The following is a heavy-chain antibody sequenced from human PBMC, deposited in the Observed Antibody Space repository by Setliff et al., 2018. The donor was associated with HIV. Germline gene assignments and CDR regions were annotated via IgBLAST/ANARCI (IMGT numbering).Heavy chain of an antibody. CDR2: INTNSGSP. Sequence: ASVKVSCKASGYSFMNYAMNWVRQAPGQGLEWMGWINTNSGSPTYAQAFTGRFVFSVDTSATTAYLEISSLKTEDTAIYYCARALYGDYGGDVNWLDPWGQGTLVTVSS. D-gene: IGHD4-17*01. CDR3: ARALYGDYGGDVNWLDP. CDR1: GYSFMNYA. V-gene: IGHV7-4-1*02. J-gene: IGHJ5*02.